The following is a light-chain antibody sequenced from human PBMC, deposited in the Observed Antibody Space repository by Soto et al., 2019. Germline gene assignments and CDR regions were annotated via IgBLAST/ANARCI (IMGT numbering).Light chain of an antibody. Sequence: DIQMTQSPSYLSASVGDRVTITCRASQGISHYLAWYQQKPGKVPKLLIYAASTLYSGVPSRFSGSGSGTDFTLTISNLQPEDVATYYCQNYNYALGTFGPGTKVDLK. J-gene: IGKJ3*01. V-gene: IGKV1-27*01. CDR1: QGISHY. CDR3: QNYNYALGT. CDR2: AAS.